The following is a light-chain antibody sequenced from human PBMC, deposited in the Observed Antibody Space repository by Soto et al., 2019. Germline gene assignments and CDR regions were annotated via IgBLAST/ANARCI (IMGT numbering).Light chain of an antibody. V-gene: IGKV1-39*01. CDR3: QQSYSTST. CDR2: AAS. CDR1: QSISCY. Sequence: DIRITRSPSSLCASVVDGVTITCRASQSISCYLNGYQQKPGKAPKLLIYAASSLQSGVPSRFSGSGSGTDFTLTISSLQPEDFATYYCQQSYSTSTFGQGTKVDI. J-gene: IGKJ1*01.